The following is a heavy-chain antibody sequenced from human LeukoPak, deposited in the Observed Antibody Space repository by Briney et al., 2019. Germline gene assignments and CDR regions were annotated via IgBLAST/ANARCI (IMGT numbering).Heavy chain of an antibody. D-gene: IGHD3-22*01. Sequence: PLETLSLTCSVSDGSISSYYWSWIRQPPGKGLEWIGYIYYSGSTNYNPSLKSRVTISIDTSKNQFSLKLSSVTAADTAVYYCARSSDYYGGYFDYWGQGTLVADSS. CDR1: DGSISSYY. V-gene: IGHV4-59*01. CDR2: IYYSGST. CDR3: ARSSDYYGGYFDY. J-gene: IGHJ4*02.